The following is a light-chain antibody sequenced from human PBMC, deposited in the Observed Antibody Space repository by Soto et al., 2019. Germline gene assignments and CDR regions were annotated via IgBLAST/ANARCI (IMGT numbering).Light chain of an antibody. V-gene: IGKV1-5*01. CDR2: DAS. CDR1: QSISIW. J-gene: IGKJ5*01. Sequence: DIQLTQSPATLTASAGDRVTLTCRARQSISIWLAWYQQKPGQAPNLLIYDASTLESGVPPRFSGSGSGTDFTLTISSLQPDDFATYYCQQYNSPYTFGQGTRLEIK. CDR3: QQYNSPYT.